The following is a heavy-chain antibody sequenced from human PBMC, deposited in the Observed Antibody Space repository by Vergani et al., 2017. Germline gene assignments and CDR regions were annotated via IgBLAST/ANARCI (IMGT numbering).Heavy chain of an antibody. Sequence: EVQLVESGGDLVQPGRSLRLSCAASGFTFSNSAVSWVRQAPGRGLAWVSSISGPGRSTYYADSVKGRFSISNDHANKAVFLQMNNLSHEDPALYFCVKDNDYDAVGPFDLWGRGTLVTVSS. CDR3: VKDNDYDAVGPFDL. CDR1: GFTFSNSA. D-gene: IGHD3-16*01. V-gene: IGHV3-23*04. CDR2: ISGPGRST. J-gene: IGHJ2*01.